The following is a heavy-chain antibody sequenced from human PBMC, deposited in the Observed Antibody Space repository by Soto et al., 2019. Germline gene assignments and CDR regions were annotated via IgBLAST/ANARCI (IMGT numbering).Heavy chain of an antibody. CDR1: GYSFTGYY. Sequence: XSVKVSCKAAGYSFTGYYVDWGRQAPGQGLEWMGWINPNSGGTNYAQKFQGRVTMTRDTSISTAYMELSRLRSDDTAVYYCARGDSGLDYWGQGTLVTVYS. J-gene: IGHJ4*02. D-gene: IGHD6-19*01. V-gene: IGHV1-2*02. CDR2: INPNSGGT. CDR3: ARGDSGLDY.